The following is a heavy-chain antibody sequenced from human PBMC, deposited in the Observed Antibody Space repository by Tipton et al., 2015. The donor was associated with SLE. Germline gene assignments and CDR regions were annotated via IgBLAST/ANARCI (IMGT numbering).Heavy chain of an antibody. Sequence: TLSLTCTVSGFSISSGYYWGWIRQPPGKGLEWIGYIYHSGTTNYNPSLKSRITISVDTSKNQFSLDLSSVTAADTAVYYCARLTVTPHWYFDLWGRGTPVTVSS. D-gene: IGHD2-21*02. CDR3: ARLTVTPHWYFDL. V-gene: IGHV4-38-2*02. CDR2: IYHSGTT. J-gene: IGHJ2*01. CDR1: GFSISSGYY.